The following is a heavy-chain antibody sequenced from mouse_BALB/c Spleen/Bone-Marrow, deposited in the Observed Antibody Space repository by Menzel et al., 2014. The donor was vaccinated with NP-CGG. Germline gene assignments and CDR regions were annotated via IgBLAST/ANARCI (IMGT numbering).Heavy chain of an antibody. Sequence: DVKLVESGGGLVKPGGSLKLSCAASGFTFSSYAMSWVRQTPEKRLEWVASISSGGSTYYPDSVKGRFTTPRDNARNILYLQMSSLRSEDTAMYYCAREEYGQKVYAMDYWGQGTSVTVSS. CDR2: ISSGGST. V-gene: IGHV5-6-5*01. CDR1: GFTFSSYA. D-gene: IGHD2-10*02. J-gene: IGHJ4*01. CDR3: AREEYGQKVYAMDY.